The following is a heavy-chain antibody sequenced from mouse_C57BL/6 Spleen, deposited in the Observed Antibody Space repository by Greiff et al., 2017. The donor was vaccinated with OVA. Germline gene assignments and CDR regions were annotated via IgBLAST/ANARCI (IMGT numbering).Heavy chain of an antibody. CDR2: IDPNSGGT. J-gene: IGHJ3*01. CDR3: ARSAYYSNYEDWFAY. V-gene: IGHV1-72*01. CDR1: GYTFTSYW. D-gene: IGHD2-5*01. Sequence: QVHVKQPGAELVKPGASVKLSCKASGYTFTSYWMHWVKQRPGRGLEWIGRIDPNSGGTKYNEKFKSKATLTVDKPSSTAYMQLSSLTSEDSAVYYCARSAYYSNYEDWFAYWGQGTLVTVSA.